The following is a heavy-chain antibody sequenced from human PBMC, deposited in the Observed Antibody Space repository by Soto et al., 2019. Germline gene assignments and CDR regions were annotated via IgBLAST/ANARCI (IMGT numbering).Heavy chain of an antibody. J-gene: IGHJ6*02. CDR1: GFTVISHA. V-gene: IGHV3-23*01. CDR2: ISGSGDGT. CDR3: TRSRRSILMVYGFGGMDV. Sequence: GWSLRLSCASSGFTVISHAMSWVRQAPGKGLEWVSSISGSGDGTYYGDSVKGRFTISRDSSSSTLYLEMKNLRGEDTAVYFCTRSRRSILMVYGFGGMDVWGQGTTVTVSS. D-gene: IGHD2-8*01.